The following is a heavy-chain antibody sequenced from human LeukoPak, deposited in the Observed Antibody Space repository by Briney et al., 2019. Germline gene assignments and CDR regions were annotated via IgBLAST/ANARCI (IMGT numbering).Heavy chain of an antibody. CDR1: GYTFTGYY. CDR2: ISAYNGNT. CDR3: ARDLSVGPTTGDY. V-gene: IGHV1-18*04. Sequence: ASVKVSCKASGYTFTGYYMHWVRQAPGQGLEWMGWISAYNGNTNYAQKLQGRVTMTTDTSTSTAYMELRSLRSDDTAVYYCARDLSVGPTTGDYWGQGTLVTVSS. J-gene: IGHJ4*02. D-gene: IGHD1-26*01.